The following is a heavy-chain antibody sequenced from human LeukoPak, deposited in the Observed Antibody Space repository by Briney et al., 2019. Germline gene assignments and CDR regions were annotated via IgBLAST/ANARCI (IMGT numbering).Heavy chain of an antibody. CDR3: ARRVPFYYYMDV. J-gene: IGHJ6*03. CDR1: GFTFDDYG. V-gene: IGHV3-20*04. Sequence: GGSLRLSCTASGFTFDDYGMSWVRQAPGKGLEWVSGINWNGGSTGYADSVKGRFTISRDNAKNSLYLQMNSLRAEDTALYYCARRVPFYYYMDVWGKGTTVTVSS. CDR2: INWNGGST. D-gene: IGHD2-2*01.